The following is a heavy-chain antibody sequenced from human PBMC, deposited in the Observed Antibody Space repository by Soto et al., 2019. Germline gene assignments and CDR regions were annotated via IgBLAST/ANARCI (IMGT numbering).Heavy chain of an antibody. V-gene: IGHV4-30-2*01. J-gene: IGHJ4*02. CDR3: ARAGGLGAVAADY. Sequence: QLQLQESGSGLVKPSQTLSLTCAVSGGSISSGGYSWSWIRQPPGKGLEWIGYIYQSGSTYYNPSLKSRVTISVDRSKNQFSLKLSSVTAAGTAVYYCARAGGLGAVAADYWGQGTLVTVSS. D-gene: IGHD6-19*01. CDR2: IYQSGST. CDR1: GGSISSGGYS.